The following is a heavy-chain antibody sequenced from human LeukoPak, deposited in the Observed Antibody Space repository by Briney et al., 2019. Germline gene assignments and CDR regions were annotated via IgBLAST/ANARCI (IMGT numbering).Heavy chain of an antibody. CDR3: ARYCSCGSCYGWFDP. J-gene: IGHJ5*02. CDR2: IYYSGST. D-gene: IGHD2-15*01. Sequence: SETLSLTCTVSGGSISSYYWSWIRQPPGKGLEWIGYIYYSGSTNYNPSLKSRVAISVDTSKNQFSLKLSSVTAADTAVYYCARYCSCGSCYGWFDPWGQGTLVTVSS. V-gene: IGHV4-59*01. CDR1: GGSISSYY.